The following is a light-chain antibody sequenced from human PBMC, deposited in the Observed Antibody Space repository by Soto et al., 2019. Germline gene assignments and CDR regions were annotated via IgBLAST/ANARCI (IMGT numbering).Light chain of an antibody. V-gene: IGLV1-44*01. CDR3: AASDDSLNGVV. J-gene: IGLJ2*01. CDR2: SGN. CDR1: SSNVGSYT. Sequence: QSVLTQPPSASGTPGQRVTISCSGSSSNVGSYTVYWYQQLPGTAPKVLIYSGNRRPSGVPARCSGCKSGTSASLAISGLQYEDEAAYYYAASDDSLNGVVFGGGTKLTVL.